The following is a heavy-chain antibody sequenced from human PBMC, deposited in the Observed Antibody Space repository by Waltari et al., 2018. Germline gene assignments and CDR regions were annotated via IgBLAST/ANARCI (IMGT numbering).Heavy chain of an antibody. CDR1: GGSFSGYY. J-gene: IGHJ4*02. D-gene: IGHD4-4*01. CDR3: ARIAIDYSVDY. Sequence: QVQLQQWGAGLLKPSETLSLTCAVYGGSFSGYYWSWIRQPPGKGLEWIGEINHSGSTTYNPSLKSRVTISVDTSKNQFSLKLSSVTAADTAVYYCARIAIDYSVDYWGQGTLVTVSS. V-gene: IGHV4-34*01. CDR2: INHSGST.